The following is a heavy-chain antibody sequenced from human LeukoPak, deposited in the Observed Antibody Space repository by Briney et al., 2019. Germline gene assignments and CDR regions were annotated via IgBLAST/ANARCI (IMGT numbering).Heavy chain of an antibody. CDR2: IYYTGST. J-gene: IGHJ6*03. Sequence: SETLSLTCTVSGGSISTYYWSWIRQPPGKGLEWIGYIYYTGSTNYNPSLKSRVTISVDTSKNQFSLKLSSVTAADTAVYYCARSSEGRYYYDSSGFSYYYYYMDVWGKGTTVTISS. CDR3: ARSSEGRYYYDSSGFSYYYYYMDV. V-gene: IGHV4-59*01. D-gene: IGHD3-22*01. CDR1: GGSISTYY.